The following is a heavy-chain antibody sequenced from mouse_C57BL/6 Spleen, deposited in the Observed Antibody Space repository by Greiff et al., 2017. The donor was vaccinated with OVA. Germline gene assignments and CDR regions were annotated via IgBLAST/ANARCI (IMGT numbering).Heavy chain of an antibody. CDR1: GFTFSDYY. J-gene: IGHJ2*01. CDR2: ISNGGGST. D-gene: IGHD2-2*01. V-gene: IGHV5-12*01. CDR3: ARSMVKAYYFDY. Sequence: VQLKESGGGLVQPGGSLKLSCAASGFTFSDYYMYWVRQTPEKRLEWVAYISNGGGSTYYPDTVKGRFTISRDNAKNTLYLQMSRLKSEDTAMYYGARSMVKAYYFDYWGQGTTLTVSS.